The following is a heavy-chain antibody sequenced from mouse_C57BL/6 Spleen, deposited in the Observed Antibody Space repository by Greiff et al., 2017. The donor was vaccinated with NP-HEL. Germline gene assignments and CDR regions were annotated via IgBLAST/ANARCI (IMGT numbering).Heavy chain of an antibody. Sequence: VKLQQPGAELVMPGASVKLSCKASGYTFTSYWMHWVKQRPGQGLEWIGEIDPSDSYTNYNQKFKGKSTLTVDKSSSTAYMQLSSLTSEDSAVYYCARVITSYFDYWGQGTTLTVSS. CDR1: GYTFTSYW. D-gene: IGHD2-4*01. CDR3: ARVITSYFDY. V-gene: IGHV1-69*01. J-gene: IGHJ2*01. CDR2: IDPSDSYT.